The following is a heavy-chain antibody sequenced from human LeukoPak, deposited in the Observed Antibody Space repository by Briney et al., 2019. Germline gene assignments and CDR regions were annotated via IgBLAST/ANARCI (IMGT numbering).Heavy chain of an antibody. CDR1: GFTFSTSD. CDR2: ISSGSRYI. V-gene: IGHV3-21*01. D-gene: IGHD3-10*01. J-gene: IGHJ3*01. Sequence: GGSLRLSCATSGFTFSTSDMNWVRQTPGKGLEWVSSISSGSRYIYYADSVKGRFTSSRDNAKISVFLQMNSLRAEDTAVYYCAREDYYGSGNYVAWGGAFDVWGRGTTVTVSS. CDR3: AREDYYGSGNYVAWGGAFDV.